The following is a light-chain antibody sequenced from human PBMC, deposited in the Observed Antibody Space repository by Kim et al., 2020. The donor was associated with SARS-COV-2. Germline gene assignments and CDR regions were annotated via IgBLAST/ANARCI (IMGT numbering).Light chain of an antibody. J-gene: IGKJ2*01. CDR1: QIVGGYY. V-gene: IGKV3-20*01. CDR2: GAS. Sequence: LAPGESATPSCTAHQIVGGYYVALYQQQPGQAPRLLIYGASRSATAIPDSISGSGYGTVFTLTIHRLEPEDFAVYFCHQYGTSPYTFGQGTKLEI. CDR3: HQYGTSPYT.